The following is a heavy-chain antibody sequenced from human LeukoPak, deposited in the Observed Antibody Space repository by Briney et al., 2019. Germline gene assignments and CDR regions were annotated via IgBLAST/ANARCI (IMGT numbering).Heavy chain of an antibody. Sequence: GGSLRLSCSASRFTFSSYAMYWVRQAPGKGLEYVSGISSNGGSTYYADSVKGRFTISRDNSKNTLYLQMSSLRAEDTAVYYCVNRGGLLLYFIYWGQGTLVTVSS. CDR1: RFTFSSYA. CDR3: VNRGGLLLYFIY. D-gene: IGHD3-22*01. V-gene: IGHV3-64D*06. J-gene: IGHJ4*02. CDR2: ISSNGGST.